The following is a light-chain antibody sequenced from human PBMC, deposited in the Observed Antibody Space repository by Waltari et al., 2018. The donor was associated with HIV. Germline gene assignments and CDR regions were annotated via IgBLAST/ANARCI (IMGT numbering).Light chain of an antibody. J-gene: IGKJ5*01. CDR3: QQRSNWPSIT. CDR2: DAS. V-gene: IGKV3-11*01. CDR1: QSISSS. Sequence: IIFTPSPAPLSVPPGATATLSCRASQSISSSLAWYQHKPGQAPRLLIYDASKRATGIPARFSGSGSGTDFTLTVSRLEPEDFAVYYCQQRSNWPSITFGQGTRLEIK.